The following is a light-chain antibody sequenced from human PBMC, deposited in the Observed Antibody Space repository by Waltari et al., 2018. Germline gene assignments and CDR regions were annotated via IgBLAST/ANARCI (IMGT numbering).Light chain of an antibody. Sequence: DIQMTQSPSSLSASIGDTVTITCRSSQSLASSLSWYQVKPGRAPRPLIYTSTSLHSGVPSRFSGGGSLTYFTLTISNLQPDDSATYFCLQTHRTPLTFGGGTRLEIK. CDR2: TST. CDR1: QSLASS. J-gene: IGKJ4*01. CDR3: LQTHRTPLT. V-gene: IGKV1-39*01.